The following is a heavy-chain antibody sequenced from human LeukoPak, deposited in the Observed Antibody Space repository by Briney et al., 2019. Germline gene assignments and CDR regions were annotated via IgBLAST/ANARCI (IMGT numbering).Heavy chain of an antibody. D-gene: IGHD3-10*01. CDR3: ARDITMVRGDNIDY. CDR1: GGSISSYY. CDR2: IYYSGST. V-gene: IGHV4-59*12. J-gene: IGHJ4*02. Sequence: PSETLSLTCTVSGGSISSYYWSWIRQPPGKGLEWIGYIYYSGSTYYNPSLKSRVTISVDTSKNQFSLKLSSVTAADTAVYYCARDITMVRGDNIDYWGQGTLVTVSS.